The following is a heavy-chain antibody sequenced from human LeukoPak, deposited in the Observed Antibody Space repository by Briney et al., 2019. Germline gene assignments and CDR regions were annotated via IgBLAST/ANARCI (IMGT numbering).Heavy chain of an antibody. J-gene: IGHJ3*02. CDR1: GYTFTGYY. CDR3: ARDRGGSYCEDAFDI. V-gene: IGHV1-2*02. CDR2: INPNSGGT. D-gene: IGHD1-26*01. Sequence: ASVKVSCKASGYTFTGYYMHWVRQAPGQGLEWMGWINPNSGGTNYAQKFQGRVTMTRDTSISTAYMELSRLRSDDTAVYYCARDRGGSYCEDAFDIWGQGTMVTVSS.